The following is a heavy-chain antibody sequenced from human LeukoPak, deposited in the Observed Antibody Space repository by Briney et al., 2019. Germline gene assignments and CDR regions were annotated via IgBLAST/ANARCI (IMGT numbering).Heavy chain of an antibody. D-gene: IGHD3-22*01. Sequence: GASVKVSCKASGYTFTGYYMHWVRQAPGQGLEWMGWINPNSGGTNYAQKFQGRVTMTRDTSISTAYMELSRLRSDDTAVYYCARVRVYHYDSSGYYYWGQGTLVTVSS. CDR2: INPNSGGT. V-gene: IGHV1-2*02. CDR3: ARVRVYHYDSSGYYY. J-gene: IGHJ4*02. CDR1: GYTFTGYY.